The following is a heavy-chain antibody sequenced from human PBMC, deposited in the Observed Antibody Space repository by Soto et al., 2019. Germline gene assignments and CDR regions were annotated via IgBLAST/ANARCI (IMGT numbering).Heavy chain of an antibody. J-gene: IGHJ6*02. V-gene: IGHV4-31*03. CDR1: GGAISRGGYY. D-gene: IGHD5-18*01. Sequence: SETLSLTCTVSGGAISRGGYYWRWRRQPPGKGLEWIGYLYYSGSTYYNPSLKSRVPISGDTSKNQFSLNLSSVTAADTAVYYCARVGRPISIQLWPRGHYYYCMEVWAQAAAGTVAS. CDR2: LYYSGST. CDR3: ARVGRPISIQLWPRGHYYYCMEV.